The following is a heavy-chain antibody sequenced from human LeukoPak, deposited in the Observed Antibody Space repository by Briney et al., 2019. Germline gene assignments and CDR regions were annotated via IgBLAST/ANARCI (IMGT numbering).Heavy chain of an antibody. CDR3: ARGPWEIVEEDY. CDR1: GYTFTSYD. V-gene: IGHV1-8*01. Sequence: ASVKVSCKASGYTFTSYDINWVRQATGQGLEWMGWMNPNRGNTGYAQKFQGRVTMTRNTSISTAYMELSSLRSEDTAVYYCARGPWEIVEEDYWGQGTLVTVSS. CDR2: MNPNRGNT. D-gene: IGHD5-12*01. J-gene: IGHJ4*02.